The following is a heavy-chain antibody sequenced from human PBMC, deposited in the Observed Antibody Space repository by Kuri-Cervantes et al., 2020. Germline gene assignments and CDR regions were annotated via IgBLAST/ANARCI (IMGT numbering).Heavy chain of an antibody. Sequence: GESLKISCAVSGFTVSGDYMTWIRQAPGKGLEWVSVIYSNGRTYYADSVKGRFTISRDNSKNTLYLQMNSLRAEDTAVYYCARDHGGIAVAGHLGYWGQETLVTVSS. D-gene: IGHD6-19*01. J-gene: IGHJ4*02. CDR1: GFTVSGDY. V-gene: IGHV3-66*03. CDR3: ARDHGGIAVAGHLGY. CDR2: IYSNGRT.